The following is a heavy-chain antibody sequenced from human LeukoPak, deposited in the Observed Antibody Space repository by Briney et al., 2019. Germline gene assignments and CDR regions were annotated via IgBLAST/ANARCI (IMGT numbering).Heavy chain of an antibody. CDR2: IIPIFGTT. Sequence: ASVKVSCKASGYTFTIYAISWVRQAPGQGLEWMGGIIPIFGTTDYAQKFRGRVTITADESTSTAYMELSSLRSEDTAVYYCARGMVRGVIITSEIYFDYWGQGTLVAVSS. CDR3: ARGMVRGVIITSEIYFDY. CDR1: GYTFTIYA. J-gene: IGHJ4*02. V-gene: IGHV1-69*13. D-gene: IGHD3-10*01.